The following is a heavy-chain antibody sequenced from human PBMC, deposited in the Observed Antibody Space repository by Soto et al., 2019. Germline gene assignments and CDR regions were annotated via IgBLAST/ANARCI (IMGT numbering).Heavy chain of an antibody. CDR2: VSYSGST. CDR1: GGSVSSGRYY. V-gene: IGHV4-61*01. D-gene: IGHD2-21*01. CDR3: ATRVPNTQTYFAVFDY. J-gene: IGHJ4*01. Sequence: SETLSLTCTVSGGSVSSGRYYWSWIRQPPGKGLEWIGYVSYSGSTNYNPSLKSRVTMSVDTSNNQFSLKLSSVAAADTAVYFCATRVPNTQTYFAVFDY.